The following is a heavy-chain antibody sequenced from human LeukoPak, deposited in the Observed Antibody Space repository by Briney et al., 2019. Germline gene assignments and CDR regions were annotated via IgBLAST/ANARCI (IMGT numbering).Heavy chain of an antibody. Sequence: ASVKVCCKASGYTFTSFGVSWVRQAPGQGPEWMGWSSAYNGNRDYVEKFQGRVTMTTDTSTSTAYMELRSLRSDDTAVYYCTRDLGDAPGSFFDFWGQGTLVTVSS. D-gene: IGHD3-16*01. J-gene: IGHJ4*02. CDR3: TRDLGDAPGSFFDF. V-gene: IGHV1-18*01. CDR1: GYTFTSFG. CDR2: SSAYNGNR.